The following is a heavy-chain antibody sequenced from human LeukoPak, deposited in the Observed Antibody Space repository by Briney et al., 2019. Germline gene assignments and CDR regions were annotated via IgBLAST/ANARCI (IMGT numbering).Heavy chain of an antibody. CDR1: GGSISSYY. CDR3: ARLFVPAAIFDY. V-gene: IGHV4-59*01. D-gene: IGHD2-2*02. CDR2: IYYSGST. J-gene: IGHJ4*02. Sequence: SETLSLTCTVSGGSISSYYWSWIRQPRGKGLEWIGYIYYSGSTNYNPSLKSRVTISVDTSKNQFSLKLSSVTAADTAVYYCARLFVPAAIFDYWGQGTLVTVSS.